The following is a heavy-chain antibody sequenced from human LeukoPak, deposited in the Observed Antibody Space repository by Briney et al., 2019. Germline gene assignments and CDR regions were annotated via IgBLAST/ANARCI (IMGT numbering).Heavy chain of an antibody. V-gene: IGHV3-7*01. Sequence: GGSLRLSCAASEFTFSNYWMSWVRQAPGKGLEWVANIKQDGSEKHHVDSVKGRFIISRDNAKNSLYLQMNSPRAEDTAVYYCARNRYLDLWGRGTLVTVSS. CDR1: EFTFSNYW. CDR2: IKQDGSEK. CDR3: ARNRYLDL. J-gene: IGHJ2*01.